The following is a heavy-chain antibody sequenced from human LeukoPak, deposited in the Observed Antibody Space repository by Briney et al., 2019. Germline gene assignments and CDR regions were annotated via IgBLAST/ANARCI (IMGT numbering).Heavy chain of an antibody. Sequence: GRSLRLSCAASGFTFSSYAMHWVRQAPGKGLEWVAVISYDGSNKYYADSVKGRFTISRDNSKNTLYLQMNSLRAEDTAVYYCARDSSSYSSFYFWYYYYYYMDVWGKGTTVTVSS. D-gene: IGHD3-3*01. J-gene: IGHJ6*03. V-gene: IGHV3-30*01. CDR3: ARDSSSYSSFYFWYYYYYYMDV. CDR2: ISYDGSNK. CDR1: GFTFSSYA.